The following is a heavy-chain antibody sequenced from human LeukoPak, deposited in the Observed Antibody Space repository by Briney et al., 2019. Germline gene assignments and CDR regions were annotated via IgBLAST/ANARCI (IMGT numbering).Heavy chain of an antibody. D-gene: IGHD2-21*02. CDR3: ARASKTWMVTAIKDYYFDY. CDR2: VNPNSGNT. Sequence: ASVKVCCKASGYTFTSDDINWVRQATGQGLEWMGRVNPNSGNTGYAQNFQGRVAMTTNTSITTAYMELSSLRSEDTAVYYCARASKTWMVTAIKDYYFDYWGQGTLVTVAS. CDR1: GYTFTSDD. V-gene: IGHV1-8*01. J-gene: IGHJ4*02.